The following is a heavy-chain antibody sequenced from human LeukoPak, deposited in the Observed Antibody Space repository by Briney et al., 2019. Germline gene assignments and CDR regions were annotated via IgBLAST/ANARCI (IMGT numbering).Heavy chain of an antibody. CDR2: INHSGST. D-gene: IGHD2-15*01. V-gene: IGHV4-34*01. Sequence: PSETLSLTRAVYGGSFSGYYWSWIRQPPGKGLEWIGEINHSGSTNFNPSLKSRVTISVDTSKNQFSLKLSSVTAADTAVYYCARKYCSGGSCYRDYWGQGTLVTVSS. CDR1: GGSFSGYY. J-gene: IGHJ4*02. CDR3: ARKYCSGGSCYRDY.